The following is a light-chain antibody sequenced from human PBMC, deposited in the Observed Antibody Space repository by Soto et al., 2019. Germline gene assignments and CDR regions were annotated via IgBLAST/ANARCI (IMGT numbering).Light chain of an antibody. CDR1: QRVSGY. Sequence: PGERATLSCRASQRVSGYVAWYQQKPGQAPRLLIYDASSRANGIPARFTGSGSGTDFSLTISSLEPEDFAVYYCQQRGTWPTFGQGTRVEI. CDR3: QQRGTWPT. V-gene: IGKV3-11*01. CDR2: DAS. J-gene: IGKJ1*01.